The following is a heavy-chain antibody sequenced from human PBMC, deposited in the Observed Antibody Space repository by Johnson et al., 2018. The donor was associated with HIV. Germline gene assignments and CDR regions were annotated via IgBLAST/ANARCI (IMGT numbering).Heavy chain of an antibody. Sequence: VQLVESGGGVVPPGGSLRLSCAASGLTFSNYGFHWVRQAPGKGLDWVGRIKSKTDGGTTDYAAPVKGRFTISRDDSKNTLYLQMNSLKTEDTAVYYCTTDRLGANDAFDIWGQGTMVTVSS. CDR2: IKSKTDGGTT. CDR3: TTDRLGANDAFDI. J-gene: IGHJ3*02. V-gene: IGHV3-15*01. D-gene: IGHD3-16*01. CDR1: GLTFSNYG.